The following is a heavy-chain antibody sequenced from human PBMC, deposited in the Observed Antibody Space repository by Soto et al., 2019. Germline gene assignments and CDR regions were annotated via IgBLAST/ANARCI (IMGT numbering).Heavy chain of an antibody. J-gene: IGHJ6*02. CDR1: GGSISRGGYY. Sequence: SDTLSLTCTVSGGSISRGGYYSSWIRQHPGKGLEWIGYIYYSGSTYDNPSLKSRVTISVDTSKNQFSLKLSSVTAADTAVYYCARYPADVYGDWFYYYSGMDVWGQGTTVTVSS. CDR3: ARYPADVYGDWFYYYSGMDV. D-gene: IGHD4-17*01. CDR2: IYYSGST. V-gene: IGHV4-30-4*02.